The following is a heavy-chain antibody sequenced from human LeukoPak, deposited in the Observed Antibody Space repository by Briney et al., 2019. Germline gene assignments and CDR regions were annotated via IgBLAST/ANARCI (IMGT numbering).Heavy chain of an antibody. CDR3: ARDPDGGNLRAYYYYGMDA. CDR2: IIPILGIA. V-gene: IGHV1-69*04. J-gene: IGHJ6*02. D-gene: IGHD4-23*01. CDR1: GGTFSSYA. Sequence: SVKVSCKASGGTFSSYAISWVRQAPGQGLEWMGRIIPILGIANYAQKFQGRVTITADKSTSTAYMELSSLRSEDTAVYYCARDPDGGNLRAYYYYGMDAWGQGTTVTVSS.